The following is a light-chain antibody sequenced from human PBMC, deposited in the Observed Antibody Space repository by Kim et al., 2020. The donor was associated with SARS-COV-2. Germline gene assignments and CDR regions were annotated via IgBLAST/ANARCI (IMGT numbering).Light chain of an antibody. CDR3: QVWDSDSDHPV. CDR2: YDS. Sequence: APGGTARITCGGDNIGAKSVHWHQQRPGRAPVLVMYYDSDRPSGIPERYVGSNSGNTATLTISRVEDGDEADYYCQVWDSDSDHPVFGGGTKVTVL. V-gene: IGLV3-21*04. CDR1: NIGAKS. J-gene: IGLJ2*01.